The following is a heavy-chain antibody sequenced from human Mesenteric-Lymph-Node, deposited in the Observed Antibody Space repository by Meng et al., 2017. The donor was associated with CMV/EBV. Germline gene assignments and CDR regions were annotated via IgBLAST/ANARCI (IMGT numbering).Heavy chain of an antibody. Sequence: GGSLRLSCATSGFSFSDYNMNWVRQAPGKGLECVAFIRYDGTNQYYADSVKGRFSISRDDSRNTLYLQMNSLRADDTAVYYCAKDYDRQLQSRYGMDVWGQGTTVTVSS. CDR3: AKDYDRQLQSRYGMDV. CDR2: IRYDGTNQ. CDR1: GFSFSDYN. D-gene: IGHD3-22*01. J-gene: IGHJ6*02. V-gene: IGHV3-30*02.